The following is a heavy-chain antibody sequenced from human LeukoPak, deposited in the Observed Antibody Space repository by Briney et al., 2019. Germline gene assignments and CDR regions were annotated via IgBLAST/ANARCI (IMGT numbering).Heavy chain of an antibody. V-gene: IGHV4-61*02. D-gene: IGHD4-11*01. J-gene: IGHJ4*02. CDR2: IYTSGST. CDR3: ARELTPDSRPFDY. CDR1: GGSISSGSYY. Sequence: SQTLSLTCTVSGGSISSGSYYWRWIRQPAGKGLEWIGRIYTSGSTNYNPSLKSRVTISVDTSKNQFSLKLSSVTAADTAVYYCARELTPDSRPFDYWGQGTLVTVSS.